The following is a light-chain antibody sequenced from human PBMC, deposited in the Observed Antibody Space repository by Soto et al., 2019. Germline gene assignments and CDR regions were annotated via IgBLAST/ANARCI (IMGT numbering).Light chain of an antibody. V-gene: IGKV3-20*01. J-gene: IGKJ2*01. CDR1: QSVSSSY. Sequence: EIVLTQSPGTLSLSLGERATLSCRASQSVSSSYLAWYQQKPGQAPRLLIYGASYRATGIPDRFSGSGSGTDFTLTISRLEPEDFAVYYCQQYDSSPYTFGQGTKLEIK. CDR2: GAS. CDR3: QQYDSSPYT.